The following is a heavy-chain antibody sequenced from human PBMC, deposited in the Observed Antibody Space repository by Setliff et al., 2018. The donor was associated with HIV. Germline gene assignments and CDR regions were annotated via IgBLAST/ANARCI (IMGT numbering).Heavy chain of an antibody. CDR3: AKDKNKALSSGSPFQH. Sequence: GGSLRLSCAASGFSVSGNYMSWVRQASGKGLEWVAVIYSGGSTYYADSVKGRFTIFRDSSKNTLYLQMNSLRAEDTALYFCAKDKNKALSSGSPFQHWGQGTLVTVSS. D-gene: IGHD3-22*01. CDR2: IYSGGST. CDR1: GFSVSGNY. J-gene: IGHJ1*01. V-gene: IGHV3-53*05.